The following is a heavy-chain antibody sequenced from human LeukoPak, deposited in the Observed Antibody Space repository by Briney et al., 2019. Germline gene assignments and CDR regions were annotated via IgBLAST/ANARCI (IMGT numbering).Heavy chain of an antibody. D-gene: IGHD2-2*01. CDR3: ARVVQVPAVYFVF. CDR1: VGSISSGGYY. Sequence: SQTLSLTCTVSVGSISSGGYYGGSIRQHPGKGLEWIGYIYYSGSPYYNPSLKSRVTISVNMSKNPISLRVSSVTAAHTAVYYCARVVQVPAVYFVFWGQGTLVTVSS. CDR2: IYYSGSP. J-gene: IGHJ4*02. V-gene: IGHV4-31*03.